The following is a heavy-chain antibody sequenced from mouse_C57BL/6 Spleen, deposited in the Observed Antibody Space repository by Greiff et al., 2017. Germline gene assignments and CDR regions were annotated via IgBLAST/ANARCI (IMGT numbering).Heavy chain of an antibody. V-gene: IGHV3-6*01. Sequence: EVQLQQSGPGLVKPSQSQSLTCSVTGYSITSGYYWNWIRQFPGNKLEWMGYISYDGSNNSNPSLKNRISITRDTSKNQFFLKLNSVTTEDTATYYCARAEAYYGYDGWFAYWGQGTLVTVSA. CDR3: ARAEAYYGYDGWFAY. CDR1: GYSITSGYY. J-gene: IGHJ3*01. CDR2: ISYDGSN. D-gene: IGHD2-9*01.